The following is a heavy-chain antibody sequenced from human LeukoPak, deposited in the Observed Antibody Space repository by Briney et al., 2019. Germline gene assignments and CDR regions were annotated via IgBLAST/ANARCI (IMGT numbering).Heavy chain of an antibody. CDR3: ARGISSFDYGDYWFDP. CDR2: IYHSGST. V-gene: IGHV4-30-2*01. J-gene: IGHJ5*02. CDR1: GGSISSGGYY. Sequence: SETLSLTCTVSGGSISSGGYYWSWIRQPPGKGLEWIGYIYHSGSTYFSPSLKSRVTISADTSKNRFSLTLNSVTAADSAMYYCARGISSFDYGDYWFDPWGRGTLVTVSS. D-gene: IGHD4-17*01.